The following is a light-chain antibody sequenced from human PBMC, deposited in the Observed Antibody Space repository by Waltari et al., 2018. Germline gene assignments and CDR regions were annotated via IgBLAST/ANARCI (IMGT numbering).Light chain of an antibody. CDR1: SNDVGGYNS. V-gene: IGLV2-14*01. CDR2: DVS. CDR3: SSQSSNDVVL. Sequence: QSALTQPASVSGSPGQSVTIFCAATSNDVGGYNSVSCYQEHPGQAPRVIIYDVSDRPSVVSDRFSGSKSGNTASLTISGLQAEDEADYYCSSQSSNDVVLFGGGTKLTVL. J-gene: IGLJ2*01.